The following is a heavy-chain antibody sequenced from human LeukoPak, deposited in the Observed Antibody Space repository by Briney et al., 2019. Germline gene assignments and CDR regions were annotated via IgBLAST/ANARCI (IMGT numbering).Heavy chain of an antibody. CDR3: ARSTMTTVTTLFLGFEIDY. D-gene: IGHD4-17*01. CDR1: GFTFSSYG. J-gene: IGHJ4*02. CDR2: IRYDGSNK. V-gene: IGHV3-30*02. Sequence: GGSLRLSCAASGFTFSSYGMHWVRQAPGKGLEWVAFIRYDGSNKYYADSVKGRFTISRDNSKNTLYLQMNSLRSEDTAVYYCARSTMTTVTTLFLGFEIDYWGQGTLVTVSS.